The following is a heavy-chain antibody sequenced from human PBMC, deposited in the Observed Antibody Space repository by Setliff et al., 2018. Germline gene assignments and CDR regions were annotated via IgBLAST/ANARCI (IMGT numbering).Heavy chain of an antibody. Sequence: SETLSLTCTVSGGSITSSSYYWGWVRQPPGKGLEWIGTIFWSGTTYYNPSLNSRGTISVDTSRDQFSLKLISVTAADTTLYFCARRPTGPGAPFDIWGHGTMVTVSS. V-gene: IGHV4-39*01. CDR2: IFWSGTT. CDR1: GGSITSSSYY. CDR3: ARRPTGPGAPFDI. D-gene: IGHD3-10*01. J-gene: IGHJ3*02.